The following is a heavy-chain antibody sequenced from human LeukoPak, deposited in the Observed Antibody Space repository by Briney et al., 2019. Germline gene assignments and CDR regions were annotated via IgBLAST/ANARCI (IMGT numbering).Heavy chain of an antibody. J-gene: IGHJ4*02. CDR3: ARGGDSNYDFDY. Sequence: ASVKVSCKASGGTFSSYAISWVRQAPGQGLEWMGGIIPIFGTANYAQKFQGRVTITTDESTSTAYMELSSLRSEDTAVYYCARGGDSNYDFDYWGQGTLVTVSS. CDR2: IIPIFGTA. D-gene: IGHD4-11*01. CDR1: GGTFSSYA. V-gene: IGHV1-69*05.